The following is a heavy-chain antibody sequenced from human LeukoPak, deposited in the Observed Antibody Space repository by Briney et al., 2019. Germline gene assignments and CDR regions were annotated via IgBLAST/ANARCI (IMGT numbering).Heavy chain of an antibody. CDR3: ASSPIVGGILY. CDR2: IYSGGST. Sequence: GGSLRLSCAASGFTVSSNYMSWVRQVPGKGLEWVSVIYSGGSTYYADSVKGRFTISRDNSKNTLYLQMNSLRAADTAVYYCASSPIVGGILYWGRGTLVAVAS. V-gene: IGHV3-53*01. D-gene: IGHD1-26*01. CDR1: GFTVSSNY. J-gene: IGHJ4*02.